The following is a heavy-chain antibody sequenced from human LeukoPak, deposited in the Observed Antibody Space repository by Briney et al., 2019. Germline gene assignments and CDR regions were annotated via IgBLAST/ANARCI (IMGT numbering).Heavy chain of an antibody. Sequence: SETLSLTCTVSGGSISSYYWSWIRQPAGKGLEWIGRIYTSGSTNYNPSLKSRVTMSVDTSKNQFSLKLSSVTAADTAVYYCARDSRDHKYYDFWSGQDYFDYWGQGTLVTVSS. CDR3: ARDSRDHKYYDFWSGQDYFDY. J-gene: IGHJ4*02. CDR1: GGSISSYY. CDR2: IYTSGST. V-gene: IGHV4-4*07. D-gene: IGHD3-3*01.